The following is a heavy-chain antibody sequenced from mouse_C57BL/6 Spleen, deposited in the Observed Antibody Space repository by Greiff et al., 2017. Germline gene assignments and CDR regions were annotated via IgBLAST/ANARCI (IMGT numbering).Heavy chain of an antibody. CDR2: ISYDGSN. CDR3: ASDYYDYDVAWFAY. CDR1: GYSITSGYY. V-gene: IGHV3-6*01. D-gene: IGHD2-4*01. Sequence: VQLQQSGPGLVKPSQSLSLTCSVTGYSITSGYYWNWIRQFPGNKLEWMGYISYDGSNNYNPSLKNRISITRDTSKNQFFLKLNSVTTEDTATYYCASDYYDYDVAWFAYWGQGTLVTVSA. J-gene: IGHJ3*01.